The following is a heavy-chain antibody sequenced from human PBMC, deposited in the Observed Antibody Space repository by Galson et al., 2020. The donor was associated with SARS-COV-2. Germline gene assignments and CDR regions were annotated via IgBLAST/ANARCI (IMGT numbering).Heavy chain of an antibody. CDR2: IYYSGST. J-gene: IGHJ3*02. Sequence: SETLSLTCTVSGGSISSYYWSWIRQPPGKGLEWIGYIYYSGSTYYNPSLKSRVTISVDTSKNQFSLNLSSVTAADTAVYYCARGGATTRAVDIWGQGTMVTVSS. CDR3: ARGGATTRAVDI. V-gene: IGHV4-59*01. D-gene: IGHD1-26*01. CDR1: GGSISSYY.